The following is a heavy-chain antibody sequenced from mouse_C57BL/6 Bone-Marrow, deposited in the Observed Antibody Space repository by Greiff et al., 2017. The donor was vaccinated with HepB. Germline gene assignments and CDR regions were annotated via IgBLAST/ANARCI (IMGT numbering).Heavy chain of an antibody. V-gene: IGHV1-66*01. D-gene: IGHD1-1*01. CDR2: IYPGSGNT. CDR3: ARRDYGSLGY. Sequence: QVQLQQSGPELVKPGASVKISCKASGYSFTSYYIHWVKQRPGQGLEWIGWIYPGSGNTKYNEKFKGKATLTADTSSSTAYMQLSSLTSEDSAVYYCARRDYGSLGYWGQGTTLTVSS. J-gene: IGHJ2*01. CDR1: GYSFTSYY.